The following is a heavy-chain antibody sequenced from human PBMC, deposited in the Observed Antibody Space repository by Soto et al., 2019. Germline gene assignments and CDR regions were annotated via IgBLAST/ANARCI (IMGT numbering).Heavy chain of an antibody. Sequence: QVQLAESGGGVVQPGRSLRLSCAASGFTFSSYGMHWVRQAPGKGLEWVAIISYDGSNTYYADSVKGRFTISRDNSENTLYLQMNSLRAEDTSVYYCAKEGGLSGSYYISSSYYFDYWGQGTLVTVSS. J-gene: IGHJ4*02. V-gene: IGHV3-30*18. CDR2: ISYDGSNT. D-gene: IGHD1-26*01. CDR3: AKEGGLSGSYYISSSYYFDY. CDR1: GFTFSSYG.